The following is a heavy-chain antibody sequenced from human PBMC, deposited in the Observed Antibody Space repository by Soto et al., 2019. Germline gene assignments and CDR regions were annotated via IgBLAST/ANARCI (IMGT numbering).Heavy chain of an antibody. Sequence: SCKGSGYSFTSYWISWVRQMPGKGLEWMGRIDPSDSYTNYSPSFQGHVTISADKSISTAYLQWSSLKASDTAMYYCARQGVEVGATPPNWFDPWGQGTLVTVSS. CDR3: ARQGVEVGATPPNWFDP. CDR2: IDPSDSYT. D-gene: IGHD1-26*01. J-gene: IGHJ5*02. CDR1: GYSFTSYW. V-gene: IGHV5-10-1*01.